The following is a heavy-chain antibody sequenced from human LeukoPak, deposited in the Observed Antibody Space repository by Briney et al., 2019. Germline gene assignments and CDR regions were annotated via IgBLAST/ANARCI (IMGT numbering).Heavy chain of an antibody. CDR3: ARGDSSGWYY. D-gene: IGHD6-19*01. CDR2: INHSGST. J-gene: IGHJ4*02. Sequence: SETLSLTCAVYGGSFSGYYWSWIRQPPGKGLEWIGEINHSGSTNYNPSLKSRVTISVDTSKNQFSLKLSSVTAAGTAVYYCARGDSSGWYYWGQGTLVTVSS. V-gene: IGHV4-34*01. CDR1: GGSFSGYY.